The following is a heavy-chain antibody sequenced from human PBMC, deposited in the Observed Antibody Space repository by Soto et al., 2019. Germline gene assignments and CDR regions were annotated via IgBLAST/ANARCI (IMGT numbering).Heavy chain of an antibody. D-gene: IGHD6-13*01. CDR2: INPTSGGT. J-gene: IGHJ6*02. Sequence: GASVKVSCKASGYTFTGYYMHWVRQAPGKWLEWMGWINPTSGGTNYAQKFQGRVTMTRDTSISTAYMELSRLRSDDTAVYYCARDGIADAGTGVFDMDVWGQGTTVTVSS. CDR1: GYTFTGYY. V-gene: IGHV1-2*02. CDR3: ARDGIADAGTGVFDMDV.